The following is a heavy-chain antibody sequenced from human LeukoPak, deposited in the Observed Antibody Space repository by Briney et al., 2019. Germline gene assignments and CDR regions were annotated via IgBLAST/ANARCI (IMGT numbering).Heavy chain of an antibody. CDR3: ARDPIDTAMGYYYYYMDV. J-gene: IGHJ6*03. CDR1: GGSISSYY. V-gene: IGHV4-4*07. CDR2: IYTSGST. D-gene: IGHD5-18*01. Sequence: PSETLSLTCTVSGGSISSYYLSWIRQPAGKGLEWIGRIYTSGSTNYNPSLKSRVTMSVDTSKNQFYLKLSSVTAADTAVYYCARDPIDTAMGYYYYYMDVWGKGTTVTVSS.